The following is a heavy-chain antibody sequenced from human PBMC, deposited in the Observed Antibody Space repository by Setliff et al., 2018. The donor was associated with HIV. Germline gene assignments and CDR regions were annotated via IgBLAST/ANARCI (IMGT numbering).Heavy chain of an antibody. CDR3: ARLTIFGVVMATYYMDV. CDR2: IYYSGFT. V-gene: IGHV4-59*01. CDR1: GGSIRNYY. Sequence: PSETLSLTCNVFGGSIRNYYWSWIRQPPGKGLEWIGYIYYSGFTNYNPSLKSRVTISVDTSKNQFSLKLSSVTAADTAVYYCARLTIFGVVMATYYMDVWGKGTTVTVSS. D-gene: IGHD3-3*01. J-gene: IGHJ6*03.